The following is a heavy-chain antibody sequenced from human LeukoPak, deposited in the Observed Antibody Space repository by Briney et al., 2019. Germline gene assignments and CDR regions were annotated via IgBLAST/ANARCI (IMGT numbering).Heavy chain of an antibody. CDR3: ARGEQEPGYNWFDP. CDR2: ISAYNGNT. V-gene: IGHV1-18*01. J-gene: IGHJ5*02. CDR1: GYTFTNYG. D-gene: IGHD6-13*01. Sequence: ASVKVSCKASGYTFTNYGISWVRQAPGQGLEWMGWISAYNGNTNYAQKFRGRVTMTTDTSTSTAYMELRSLRSDDTAVYYCARGEQEPGYNWFDPWGQGTLVTVSS.